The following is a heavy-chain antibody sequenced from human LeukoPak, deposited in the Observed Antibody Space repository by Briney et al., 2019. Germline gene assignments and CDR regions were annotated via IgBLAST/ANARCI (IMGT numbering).Heavy chain of an antibody. CDR2: IYWDEDK. Sequence: KESGPTLVKPTQTLTLTCTFSGLSLSTYGVAVGWIRQPPGKALEWLALIYWDEDKRYSPSLKSRLTITKDPSKNQVVLSMTDMDPVDTATYYCAHRPPAPDVTEYFDYWGQGILVTVSS. CDR1: GLSLSTYGVA. V-gene: IGHV2-5*02. CDR3: AHRPPAPDVTEYFDY. J-gene: IGHJ4*02. D-gene: IGHD2-8*02.